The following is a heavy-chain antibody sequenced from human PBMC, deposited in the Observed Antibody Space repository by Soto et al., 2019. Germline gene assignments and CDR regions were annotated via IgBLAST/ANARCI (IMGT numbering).Heavy chain of an antibody. J-gene: IGHJ6*02. CDR3: ARSSGDDFFYYGMDV. Sequence: SETLSLTCSVSGASISSHYWSWIRQSAGEGLQWIGRVYARGATNYNPSLKSRVTISGDTSKNQFSLKLASVTAADTAVYYCARSSGDDFFYYGMDVWGHGTTVTVSS. CDR2: VYARGAT. CDR1: GASISSHY. D-gene: IGHD4-17*01. V-gene: IGHV4-59*10.